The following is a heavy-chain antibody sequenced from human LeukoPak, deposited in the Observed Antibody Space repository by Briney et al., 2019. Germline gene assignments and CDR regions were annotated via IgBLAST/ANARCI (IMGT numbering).Heavy chain of an antibody. CDR1: GGSISSYY. Sequence: SETLSLTCTVSGGSISSYYWSWIRQPAGKGLEWIGRIYTSGSTNYNPSLKSRVTMSVDTSKNQFSLKLSSVTAADTAVYCCARDLTVVVPAAIDNDAFDIWGQGTMVTVSS. CDR3: ARDLTVVVPAAIDNDAFDI. CDR2: IYTSGST. J-gene: IGHJ3*02. V-gene: IGHV4-4*07. D-gene: IGHD2-2*01.